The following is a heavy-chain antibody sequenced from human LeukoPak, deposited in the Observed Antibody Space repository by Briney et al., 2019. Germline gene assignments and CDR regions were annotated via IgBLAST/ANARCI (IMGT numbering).Heavy chain of an antibody. Sequence: GGSLRLSCAASGFTFSSYAMSWVRQAPGKGLEWVSAISGSGGSTYYADSVKGRFTITRDNSKNTLYLQMNSLRAEDTAVYYCATSEYSSGWYFFDYWGQGTLVTVSS. CDR2: ISGSGGST. J-gene: IGHJ4*02. CDR3: ATSEYSSGWYFFDY. D-gene: IGHD6-19*01. CDR1: GFTFSSYA. V-gene: IGHV3-23*01.